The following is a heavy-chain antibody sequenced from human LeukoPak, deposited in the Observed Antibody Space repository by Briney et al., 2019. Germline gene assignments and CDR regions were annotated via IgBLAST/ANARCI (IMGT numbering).Heavy chain of an antibody. CDR1: GFTFDDYA. D-gene: IGHD6-13*01. CDR3: AKDRYSSSWFRYYGMDV. Sequence: PGRSLRLSCATSGFTFDDYAMHWVRHAPGKGLEWVSGISWNSGSIGYADSVKGRFTISRDNAKNSLCLQMNSLRAEDTALYYCAKDRYSSSWFRYYGMDVWGQGTTVTVSS. J-gene: IGHJ6*02. CDR2: ISWNSGSI. V-gene: IGHV3-9*01.